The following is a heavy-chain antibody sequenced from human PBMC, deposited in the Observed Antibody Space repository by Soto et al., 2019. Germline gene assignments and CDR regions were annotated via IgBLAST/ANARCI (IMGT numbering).Heavy chain of an antibody. CDR2: IIPIFGTA. CDR1: GGTFSSYA. J-gene: IGHJ5*02. D-gene: IGHD6-13*01. V-gene: IGHV1-69*13. CDR3: GGYSSIRPGNWFDP. Sequence: GASVKVSCKASGGTFSSYAISWVRQAPGQGLEWMGGIIPIFGTANYAQKFQGRVTITADESTSTAYMELSSLRSEDTAVYYCGGYSSIRPGNWFDPWGQGTLVTVSS.